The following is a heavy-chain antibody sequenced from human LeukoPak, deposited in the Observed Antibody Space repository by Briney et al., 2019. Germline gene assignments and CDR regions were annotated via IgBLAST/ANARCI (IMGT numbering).Heavy chain of an antibody. V-gene: IGHV1-2*02. D-gene: IGHD5-18*01. J-gene: IGHJ3*02. CDR3: ARAAMAQGAFDI. CDR2: INPNSGGT. CDR1: GYTFTVYY. Sequence: ASVTVSFKASGYTFTVYYMHWVRQAPGQGREWMGWINPNSGGTNCAQKFQGRVTMTRDTSISTAYMELSRLRSDDTAVYYCARAAMAQGAFDIWGQGTMVTVSS.